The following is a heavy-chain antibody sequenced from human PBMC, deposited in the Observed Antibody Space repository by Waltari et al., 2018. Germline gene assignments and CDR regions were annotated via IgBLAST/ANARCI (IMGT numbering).Heavy chain of an antibody. J-gene: IGHJ2*01. CDR3: ARGARRTTVTTGWWYFDL. D-gene: IGHD4-17*01. Sequence: EVQLVESGGGLVQPGGSLRLSCAASGFTYRIYWMPWVRQAPGKGLVWVSRSNSDGSSTSSADSVKGRFTIPKDNAKNTVYLQMNSLRAEDTAIYYCARGARRTTVTTGWWYFDLWGRGTLVTVSS. CDR1: GFTYRIYW. V-gene: IGHV3-74*01. CDR2: SNSDGSST.